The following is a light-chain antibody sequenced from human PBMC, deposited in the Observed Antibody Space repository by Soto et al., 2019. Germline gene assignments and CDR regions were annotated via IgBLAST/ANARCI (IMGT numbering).Light chain of an antibody. CDR3: QTWGTGIQL. CDR1: SGHSIYA. V-gene: IGLV4-69*01. CDR2: LNSDGSH. Sequence: QPVLTQSPSASASLGASVKLTCTLSSGHSIYAIAWHQQQPEKGPRYLMKLNSDGSHSKGDGIPDRFSGSSSGAERYLTISSLPSEDEADYYCQTWGTGIQLFGGGTKLTVL. J-gene: IGLJ2*01.